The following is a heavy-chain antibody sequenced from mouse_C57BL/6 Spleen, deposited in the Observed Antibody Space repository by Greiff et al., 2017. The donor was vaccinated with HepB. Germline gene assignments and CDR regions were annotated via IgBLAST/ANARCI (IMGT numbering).Heavy chain of an antibody. CDR1: GFTFSSYS. CDR3: ARDRAGVDY. D-gene: IGHD3-1*01. V-gene: IGHV5-4*01. J-gene: IGHJ2*01. Sequence: EVKLVESGGGLVKPGGSLKLSCAASGFTFSSYSMSWVRQTPEKRLEWVATISDGGSYTYYPDNVKGRFTISRDNSKNNRYLQMSHLKSEDTAMYYCARDRAGVDYWGQGTTLTVSA. CDR2: ISDGGSYT.